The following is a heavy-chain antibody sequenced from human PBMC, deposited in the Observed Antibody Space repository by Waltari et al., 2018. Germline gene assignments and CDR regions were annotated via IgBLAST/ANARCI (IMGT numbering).Heavy chain of an antibody. V-gene: IGHV6-1*01. Sequence: QVQLQQSGPGLVKPSQTLSLTCAISGYSVSSNSAGWNWIRQSPSIGLDWLGRTYYRSKWYSDYAVSMKSRITINPDTSKNQFSLQLDSVTPDDAAIYYCARSPHGYLDFWTTVDYGMDVWGQGTTVTVSS. J-gene: IGHJ6*02. CDR3: ARSPHGYLDFWTTVDYGMDV. CDR2: TYYRSKWYS. CDR1: GYSVSSNSAG. D-gene: IGHD3-3*01.